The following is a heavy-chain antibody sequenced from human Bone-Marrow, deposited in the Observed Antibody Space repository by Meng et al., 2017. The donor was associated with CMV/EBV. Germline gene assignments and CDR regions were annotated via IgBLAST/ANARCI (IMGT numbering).Heavy chain of an antibody. CDR1: GYRFSGNY. CDR2: INPSSGVT. V-gene: IGHV1-2*02. D-gene: IGHD2-15*01. CDR3: ARDSTPIDY. J-gene: IGHJ4*02. Sequence: VSCKTSGYRFSGNYMQWVRQAPGHGLEWMGWINPSSGVTRYAQKFQGMVTMTRDTSISTVYMELSSLTFDDTAVYYCARDSTPIDYWGPGTLVTVSS.